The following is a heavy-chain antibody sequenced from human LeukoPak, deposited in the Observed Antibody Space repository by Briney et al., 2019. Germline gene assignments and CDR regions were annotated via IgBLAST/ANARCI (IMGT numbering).Heavy chain of an antibody. Sequence: PSETLSLTCTVSGGSISSYYWSWIRQPAGKGLEWIGRIYTSGSTNYNPSLKSRVTMSVDTSKNQFSLKLSSVTAADTAVYYCARNHYDSSGYYYFFDYWGQGTLVTVSS. CDR1: GGSISSYY. CDR2: IYTSGST. V-gene: IGHV4-4*07. J-gene: IGHJ4*02. CDR3: ARNHYDSSGYYYFFDY. D-gene: IGHD3-22*01.